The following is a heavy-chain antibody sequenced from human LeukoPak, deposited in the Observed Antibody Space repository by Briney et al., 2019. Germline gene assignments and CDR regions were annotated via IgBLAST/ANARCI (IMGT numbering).Heavy chain of an antibody. J-gene: IGHJ4*02. CDR1: GGSISSYY. Sequence: SETLSLTCSVSGGSISSYYWSWIRQPAGKGLEWIGRIYTSGTTHYYPSLKSRVTMSVDTSKNQFSLKLSSVTAADTTVSYCARLSTVTTSFDYWGQGTLVTVSS. CDR3: ARLSTVTTSFDY. D-gene: IGHD4-17*01. CDR2: IYTSGTT. V-gene: IGHV4-4*07.